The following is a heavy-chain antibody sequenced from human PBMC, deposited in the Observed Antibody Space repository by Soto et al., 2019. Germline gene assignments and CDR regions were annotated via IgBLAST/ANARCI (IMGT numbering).Heavy chain of an antibody. CDR2: IIPILGIT. Sequence: ASVKVSCKASGGTFSSYTISWVRQAPGQGLEWMGRIIPILGITNYAQKFQGRVTITTDKSMSTAYMELSSLRSEDTAVYYCARTGHPAAYYYYYYYMDVWGKGTTVTVSS. CDR1: GGTFSSYT. D-gene: IGHD2-2*01. J-gene: IGHJ6*03. V-gene: IGHV1-69*02. CDR3: ARTGHPAAYYYYYYYMDV.